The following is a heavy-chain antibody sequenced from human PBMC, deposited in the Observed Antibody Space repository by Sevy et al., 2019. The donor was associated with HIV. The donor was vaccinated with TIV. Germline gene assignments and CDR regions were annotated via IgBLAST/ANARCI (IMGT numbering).Heavy chain of an antibody. V-gene: IGHV3-48*01. CDR2: SGGSRSPI. D-gene: IGHD1-1*01. Sequence: GGSLRLSCAASGFTFSIYTVNWVRQAPGKGLEWLSYSGGSRSPISYADSVKGRFTISRDTAKNTLYLQMNNLRAEDTAVYYCVRDNNWAFDYWGQGTPVTVSS. J-gene: IGHJ4*02. CDR3: VRDNNWAFDY. CDR1: GFTFSIYT.